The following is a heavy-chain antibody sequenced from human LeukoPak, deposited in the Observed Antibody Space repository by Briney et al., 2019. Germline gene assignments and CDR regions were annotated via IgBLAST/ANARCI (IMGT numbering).Heavy chain of an antibody. CDR2: INPNSGGT. J-gene: IGHJ3*02. CDR3: ARRIGELLAFDI. CDR1: GYTFTSYG. V-gene: IGHV1-2*02. D-gene: IGHD1-7*01. Sequence: ASVKVSCKASGYTFTSYGISWVRQAPGQGLEWMGWINPNSGGTNYAQKFQGRVTMTRDTSISTAYMELSRLRSDDTAVYYCARRIGELLAFDIWGQGTMVTVSS.